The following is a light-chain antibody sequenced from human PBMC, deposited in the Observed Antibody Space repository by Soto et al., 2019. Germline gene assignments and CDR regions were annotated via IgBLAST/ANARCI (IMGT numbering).Light chain of an antibody. CDR2: AAS. J-gene: IGKJ1*01. CDR1: QSISSS. V-gene: IGKV1-39*01. Sequence: DIQMTQSPSSLSASVGDRITITCRSSQSISSSLNWYQQRPGKPPKLLIFAASTLHTGVPSSFSGSGSGTLFSLTISRLQPEDFATYFCQQGYSPPWTFGQGTKVEIK. CDR3: QQGYSPPWT.